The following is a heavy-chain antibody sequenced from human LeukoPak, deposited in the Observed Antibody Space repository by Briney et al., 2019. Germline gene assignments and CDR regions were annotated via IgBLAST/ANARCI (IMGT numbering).Heavy chain of an antibody. CDR1: GFTFGPYT. Sequence: PGGSLRLSCVASGFTFGPYTMNWVRQAPGKGLEWISHITSGSDTKYYADSVKGRFTISRDNAKNSLYLQMNSLRAEDTAVYYCARDLKRRVYYDSSGSDDAFDIWGQGTMVTVSS. CDR3: ARDLKRRVYYDSSGSDDAFDI. D-gene: IGHD3-22*01. J-gene: IGHJ3*02. CDR2: ITSGSDTK. V-gene: IGHV3-48*04.